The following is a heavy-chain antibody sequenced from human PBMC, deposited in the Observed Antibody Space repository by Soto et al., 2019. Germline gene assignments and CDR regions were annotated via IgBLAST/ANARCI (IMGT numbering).Heavy chain of an antibody. CDR3: ARDLKGTGGDSWY. CDR2: INSGGTT. V-gene: IGHV3-53*01. D-gene: IGHD2-21*02. J-gene: IGHJ4*02. Sequence: EVQLVESGGGLVQPGGSLRLSCAASGFTLSSNYMNWVRQAPGKGLEWVSGINSGGTTYNADSVRGRFTISRDNSENTLFLQMDSLRAEDTAMYYCARDLKGTGGDSWYWGQGTLVTVSS. CDR1: GFTLSSNY.